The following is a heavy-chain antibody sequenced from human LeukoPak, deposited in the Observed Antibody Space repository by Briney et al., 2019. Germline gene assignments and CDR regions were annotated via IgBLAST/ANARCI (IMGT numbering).Heavy chain of an antibody. V-gene: IGHV4-39*01. J-gene: IGHJ4*02. CDR1: GGSISSSGYY. D-gene: IGHD2-8*01. CDR2: IYYTGST. CDR3: ATLQYCANGVCYKPRSDY. Sequence: PSETLSLTCTVSGGSISSSGYYWGWLRQPPGKGLEWIGSIYYTGSTYYNPSLKSRVTMSVDTSKNQFSLKLSSVTAADTAMYYCATLQYCANGVCYKPRSDYWGQGTLFTVSS.